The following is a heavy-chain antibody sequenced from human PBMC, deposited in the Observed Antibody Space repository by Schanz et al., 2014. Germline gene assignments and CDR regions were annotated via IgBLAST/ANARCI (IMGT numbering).Heavy chain of an antibody. D-gene: IGHD6-19*01. Sequence: QVHLVQSESELKNPGASVKVSCKTSGYRFIGYYVHWVRQAPGQGLEWMGRVSPYSGDTNYAQMFQGRVTMTTDTSISTAYMELSRLTSDDTAVFFCARENTAVAGMPRVMDVWGQGTTVTVTS. CDR3: ARENTAVAGMPRVMDV. J-gene: IGHJ6*02. V-gene: IGHV1-2*06. CDR1: GYRFIGYY. CDR2: VSPYSGDT.